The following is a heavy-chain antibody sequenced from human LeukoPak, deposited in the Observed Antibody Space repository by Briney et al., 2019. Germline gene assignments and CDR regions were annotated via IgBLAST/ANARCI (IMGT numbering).Heavy chain of an antibody. CDR2: ISSSSSYI. V-gene: IGHV3-21*01. CDR1: GFTFSNYA. Sequence: PGRSLRLSCAASGFTFSNYAMHWVRQAPGKGLEWVSSISSSSSYIYYADSVKGRFTISRDNSKNTLYLQMNSLRAEDTAVYYCANENYYGSGSYPDYWGQGTLVTVSS. CDR3: ANENYYGSGSYPDY. D-gene: IGHD3-10*01. J-gene: IGHJ4*02.